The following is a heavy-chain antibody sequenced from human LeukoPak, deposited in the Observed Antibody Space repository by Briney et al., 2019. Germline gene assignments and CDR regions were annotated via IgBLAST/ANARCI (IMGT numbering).Heavy chain of an antibody. CDR1: GFTFSSYW. J-gene: IGHJ4*02. V-gene: IGHV3-7*04. CDR2: IKQDGSEK. CDR3: ARGVSWTFDN. Sequence: PGGSLRLSCAASGFTFSSYWMSWVRQAPGKGLEWVANIKQDGSEKYYVDSVKGRFAVFRDNAKNSLSLQMNILRLEDTAVYYCARGVSWTFDNWGRGALVIVSS. D-gene: IGHD6-13*01.